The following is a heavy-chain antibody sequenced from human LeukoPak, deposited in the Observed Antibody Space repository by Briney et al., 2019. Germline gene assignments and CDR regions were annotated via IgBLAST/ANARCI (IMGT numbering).Heavy chain of an antibody. Sequence: SETLSLTCTVSGGSISSSSYYWGWIRQPPGKGLEWIGSIYYSGSTYYNPSLKSRVTISVDTSKNQFSLKLSSVTAADTAVYYCARERSSGWYDGYFDYWGQGTLVTVSS. CDR1: GGSISSSSYY. V-gene: IGHV4-39*07. CDR2: IYYSGST. CDR3: ARERSSGWYDGYFDY. D-gene: IGHD6-19*01. J-gene: IGHJ4*02.